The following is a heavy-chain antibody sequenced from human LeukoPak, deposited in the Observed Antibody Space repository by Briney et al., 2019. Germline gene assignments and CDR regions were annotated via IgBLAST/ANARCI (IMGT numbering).Heavy chain of an antibody. D-gene: IGHD1-26*01. CDR2: ISAYNGNT. V-gene: IGHV1-18*01. J-gene: IGHJ6*02. Sequence: ASVKVSCKASGYTFTSYGTSWVRQAPGQGLEWMGWISAYNGNTNYAQKLQGRVTMTTDTSTSTAYMELRRLRSDDTAVYYCARVLGATSPYGMDVWGQGTTDTVSS. CDR3: ARVLGATSPYGMDV. CDR1: GYTFTSYG.